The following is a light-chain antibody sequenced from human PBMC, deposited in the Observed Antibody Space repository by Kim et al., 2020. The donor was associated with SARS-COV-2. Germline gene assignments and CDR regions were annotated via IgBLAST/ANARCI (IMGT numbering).Light chain of an antibody. V-gene: IGLV3-21*04. CDR2: YDS. Sequence: VAPAEAARITGGGTNIGSKNRHKYKQKVGQAPVLVIYYDSELPSGIPERFSGSTSGNTATLTSIRGEAGDEADYYFQVWGSSSLVFGGGTQLTVL. J-gene: IGLJ2*01. CDR1: NIGSKN. CDR3: QVWGSSSLV.